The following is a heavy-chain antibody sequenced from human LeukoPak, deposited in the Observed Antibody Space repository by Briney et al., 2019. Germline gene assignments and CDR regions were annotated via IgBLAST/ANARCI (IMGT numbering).Heavy chain of an antibody. Sequence: GGSLRPSCAASGFTFSNYAMSWVRQAPGKGLEWVSTVSGSGGTTYYADSVKGRFTISRDNSKNTLFLQMNSLRAEDTAVYYCARDRFNSGGYYYFDYWGQGTLVTVSS. J-gene: IGHJ4*02. D-gene: IGHD3-22*01. CDR1: GFTFSNYA. V-gene: IGHV3-23*01. CDR3: ARDRFNSGGYYYFDY. CDR2: VSGSGGTT.